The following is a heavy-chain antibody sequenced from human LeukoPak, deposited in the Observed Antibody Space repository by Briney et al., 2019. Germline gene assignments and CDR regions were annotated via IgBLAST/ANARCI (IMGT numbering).Heavy chain of an antibody. CDR3: ARGARAGYNLEPFDY. Sequence: SSETLSLTCTVSGGSISNYYWSWIRQPPGKGLEWIGYLYYSGSTKYNPSLKSRVTISVDTSKNHFSLKLSSVTAADTAVYYCARGARAGYNLEPFDYWGQGTLVTVSS. D-gene: IGHD5-24*01. CDR2: LYYSGST. CDR1: GGSISNYY. V-gene: IGHV4-59*08. J-gene: IGHJ4*02.